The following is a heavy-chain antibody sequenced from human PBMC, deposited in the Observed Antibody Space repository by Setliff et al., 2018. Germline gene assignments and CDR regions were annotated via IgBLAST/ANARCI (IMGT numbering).Heavy chain of an antibody. Sequence: SVKVSCKASGGTFSSYAISWVRQAPGRGLEWMGRIIPIFGTANYAQKFQGRVTITVDKSTSTAYMELSSLRSEDTAVYYCARGRHPPWSGYPYYYMDVWGKGTTVTVSS. J-gene: IGHJ6*03. D-gene: IGHD3-3*01. V-gene: IGHV1-69*06. CDR2: IIPIFGTA. CDR3: ARGRHPPWSGYPYYYMDV. CDR1: GGTFSSYA.